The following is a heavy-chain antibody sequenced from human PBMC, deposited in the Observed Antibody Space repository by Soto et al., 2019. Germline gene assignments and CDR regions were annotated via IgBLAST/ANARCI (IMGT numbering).Heavy chain of an antibody. CDR1: GFTFDDYA. CDR3: AKSQGQQLVPGYYYYYMDV. Sequence: GGSLRLSCAASGFTFDDYAMHWVRQAPGEGLEWVSGISWNSGSIGYADSVKGRFTISRDNAKNSLYLQMNSLRAEDTALYYCAKSQGQQLVPGYYYYYMDVWGKGTTVTVSS. D-gene: IGHD6-13*01. V-gene: IGHV3-9*01. J-gene: IGHJ6*03. CDR2: ISWNSGSI.